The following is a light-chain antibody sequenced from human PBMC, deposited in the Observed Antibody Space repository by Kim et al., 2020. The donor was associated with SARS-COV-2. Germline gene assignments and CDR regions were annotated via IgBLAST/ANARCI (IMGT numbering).Light chain of an antibody. CDR1: SSDVGSYNL. Sequence: SFTLSCTGTSSDVGSYNLVSWYQQHPGKAPKLMIYEVSKRPSGVSNRFSGSKSGNTASLTISGLQAEDEADYYCCSYAGSSTSVVFGGGTQLTVL. J-gene: IGLJ2*01. CDR3: CSYAGSSTSVV. V-gene: IGLV2-23*02. CDR2: EVS.